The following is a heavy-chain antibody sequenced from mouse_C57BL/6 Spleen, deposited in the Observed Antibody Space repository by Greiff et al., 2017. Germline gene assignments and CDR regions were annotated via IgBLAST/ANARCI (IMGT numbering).Heavy chain of an antibody. D-gene: IGHD2-5*01. J-gene: IGHJ2*01. CDR3: TGKGYSNLFDY. Sequence: QVQLQQSGAELVRPGASVTLSCKASGYTFTDYEMHWVKQTPVHGLEWIGAIDPETGGTAYNQKFKGKAILTADKSSSTAYMELRSLTSEDSAVYYCTGKGYSNLFDYWGQGTTLTVSA. V-gene: IGHV1-15*01. CDR2: IDPETGGT. CDR1: GYTFTDYE.